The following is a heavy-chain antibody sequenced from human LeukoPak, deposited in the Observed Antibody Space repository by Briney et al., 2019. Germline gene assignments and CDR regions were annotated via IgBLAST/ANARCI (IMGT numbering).Heavy chain of an antibody. V-gene: IGHV1-69*13. CDR2: IIPIFGTA. CDR3: AGDGRAAVPDY. CDR1: GGTFSSYA. J-gene: IGHJ4*02. Sequence: SVKVSCKASGGTFSSYAISWVRQAPGQGLGWVGGIIPIFGTANYAQKFQGRVKITADESTSTAYMELSSLGSEDTAVYYCAGDGRAAVPDYWGQGTLVTVSS. D-gene: IGHD2-15*01.